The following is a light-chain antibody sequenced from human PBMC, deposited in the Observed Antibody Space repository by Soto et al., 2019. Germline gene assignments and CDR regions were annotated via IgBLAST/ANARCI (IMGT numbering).Light chain of an antibody. CDR3: ATWDDSLNGVV. CDR1: SSNIGRNT. CDR2: RSI. J-gene: IGLJ2*01. Sequence: QSVLTQPPSPSGTPGQRVTISCSGSSSNIGRNTVNWYQQRPGKAPKLLMYRSIQRPSGVPDRFSGSKSGTSASLAISGLQSEDEADYYCATWDDSLNGVVFGGGTKLTVL. V-gene: IGLV1-44*01.